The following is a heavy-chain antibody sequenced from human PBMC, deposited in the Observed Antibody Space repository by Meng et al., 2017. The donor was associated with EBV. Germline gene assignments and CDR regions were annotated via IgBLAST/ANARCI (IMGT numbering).Heavy chain of an antibody. D-gene: IGHD6-13*01. CDR3: ARAEIAAAGRLDY. J-gene: IGHJ4*02. CDR2: NIPIFGTA. V-gene: IGHV1-69*06. Sequence: QVQVVRLGDEVKRPWSSVKGSCKASGGTFSSYAISWVRQAPGQGLEWMGGNIPIFGTANYAQKFQGRVTITADKSTSTAYMELSSLRSEDTAVYYCARAEIAAAGRLDYWGQGTLVTVSS. CDR1: GGTFSSYA.